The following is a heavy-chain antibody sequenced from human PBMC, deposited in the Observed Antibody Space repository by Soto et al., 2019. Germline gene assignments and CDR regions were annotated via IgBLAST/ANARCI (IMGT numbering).Heavy chain of an antibody. CDR1: GYTFTSYG. CDR2: INLNTGGS. CDR3: ARDRYYYGSGSYYISWFDP. J-gene: IGHJ5*02. V-gene: IGHV1-18*01. D-gene: IGHD3-10*01. Sequence: VKVSCKASGYTFTSYGISWVRQAPGQGLESLGWINLNTGGSVSAQTFRGRVTMTTDTSTSTAYMELRGLRSDDTAVYYCARDRYYYGSGSYYISWFDPWGQGTLVTVSS.